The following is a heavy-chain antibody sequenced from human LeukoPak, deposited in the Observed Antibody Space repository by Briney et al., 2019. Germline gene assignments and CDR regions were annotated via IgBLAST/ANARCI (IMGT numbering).Heavy chain of an antibody. J-gene: IGHJ6*02. Sequence: SPVHWVRQAPGKGLEWVAVISYDGSNKYYADSVKGRFTISRHNSKNTLYLQMNSLRAEDTAVYYCARTTTVSLLRHDYYYGMDVRGQGTTVTVSS. D-gene: IGHD4-17*01. V-gene: IGHV3-30*04. CDR1: SP. CDR2: ISYDGSNK. CDR3: ARTTTVSLLRHDYYYGMDV.